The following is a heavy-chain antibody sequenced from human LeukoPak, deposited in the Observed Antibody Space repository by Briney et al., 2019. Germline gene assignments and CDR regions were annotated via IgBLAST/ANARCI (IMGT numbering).Heavy chain of an antibody. CDR2: IFYSGNT. CDR3: ASQFLSITGTPYYYGMDV. J-gene: IGHJ6*02. Sequence: PSETLSLTCTVSGGSISSGSYYWGWIRQPPGKGLEWIGSIFYSGNTYYNPSLKSRVTMSVDTSKNQFSLKVSSVTAADTAVYYCASQFLSITGTPYYYGMDVWGQGTTVTVSS. V-gene: IGHV4-39*01. D-gene: IGHD1-20*01. CDR1: GGSISSGSYY.